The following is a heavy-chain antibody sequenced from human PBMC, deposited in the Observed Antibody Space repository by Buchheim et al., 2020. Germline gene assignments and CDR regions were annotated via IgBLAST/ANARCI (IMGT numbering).Heavy chain of an antibody. CDR1: GYTFTGYY. D-gene: IGHD2-2*01. Sequence: QVQLVQSGAEVKKPGASVKVSCKASGYTFTGYYMHWVRQAPGQGLEWMGWINPNSGGTNYAQKFQGWVTMTRDTSISTAYMELSRLRSDDTSVYYCARADCSSTSCYEGEFDYWGQGTL. CDR2: INPNSGGT. CDR3: ARADCSSTSCYEGEFDY. J-gene: IGHJ4*02. V-gene: IGHV1-2*04.